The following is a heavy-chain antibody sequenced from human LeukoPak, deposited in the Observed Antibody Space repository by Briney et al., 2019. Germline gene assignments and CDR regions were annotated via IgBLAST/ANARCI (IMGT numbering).Heavy chain of an antibody. CDR1: GYTFSSYG. J-gene: IGHJ3*02. V-gene: IGHV1-18*01. CDR2: ISVINSGNT. D-gene: IGHD2-21*02. Sequence: ASVKVSCKASGYTFSSYGINWVRQAPGQGLEWMGWISVINSGNTRYTQNFQGRLTMTTDTSTTTAYMELRSLRSDDTAVYYCSREFPFCGADCFSGVFDIWGQGTMVTVS. CDR3: SREFPFCGADCFSGVFDI.